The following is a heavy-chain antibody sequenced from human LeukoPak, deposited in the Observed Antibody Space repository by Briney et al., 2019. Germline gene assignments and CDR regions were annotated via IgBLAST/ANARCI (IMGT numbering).Heavy chain of an antibody. CDR2: IYYSGST. V-gene: IGHV4-39*01. Sequence: SETLSLTCTVSGGSISSSSYYWGWIRQPPGKGLEWIGSIYYSGSTYYNPSLKSRVTTSVDTSKNQFSLKLSSVTAADTAVYYCARLGSGYDDYWGQGTLVTVSS. J-gene: IGHJ4*02. CDR3: ARLGSGYDDY. D-gene: IGHD5-12*01. CDR1: GGSISSSSYY.